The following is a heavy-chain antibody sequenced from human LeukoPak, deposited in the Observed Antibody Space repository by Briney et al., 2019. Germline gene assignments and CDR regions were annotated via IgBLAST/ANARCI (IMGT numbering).Heavy chain of an antibody. J-gene: IGHJ1*01. D-gene: IGHD3-3*01. CDR1: GFTFSSYS. CDR3: ARVTQGWIFGVVTPRRADFQH. Sequence: QDGGSLRLSCAASGFTFSSYSMNWVRQAPGKGLEWVSYISSSSSTIYYADSVKGRFTISRDNAKNSLYLQMNSLRSDDTAVYYCARVTQGWIFGVVTPRRADFQHWGQGTLVTVSS. CDR2: ISSSSSTI. V-gene: IGHV3-48*04.